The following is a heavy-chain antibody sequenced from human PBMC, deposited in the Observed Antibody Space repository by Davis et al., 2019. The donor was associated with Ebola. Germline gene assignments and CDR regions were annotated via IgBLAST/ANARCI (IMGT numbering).Heavy chain of an antibody. V-gene: IGHV3-7*03. Sequence: PGGSLRLSCAASGFTFSSYWMSWVRQAPGKGPEWVANIKQDGSEKYYVDSVKGRATISRDNSKNTLYLQMNSLRAEDTAVYYCAKDRYSYDLYYVDYWGQGTQVTVSS. J-gene: IGHJ4*02. D-gene: IGHD5-18*01. CDR2: IKQDGSEK. CDR3: AKDRYSYDLYYVDY. CDR1: GFTFSSYW.